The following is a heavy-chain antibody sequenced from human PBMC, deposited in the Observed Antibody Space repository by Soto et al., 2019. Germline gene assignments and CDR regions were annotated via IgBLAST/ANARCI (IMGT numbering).Heavy chain of an antibody. V-gene: IGHV4-34*01. J-gene: IGHJ4*02. D-gene: IGHD2-15*01. CDR1: GGSFSGYY. CDR3: ARRVGTGYCSGGSCSPSFDY. Sequence: SETLSLTCAVYGGSFSGYYWSWIRQPPGKGLEWIGEINHSGSTNYNPSPKSRVTISVDTSKNQFSLKLSSVTAADTAVYYCARRVGTGYCSGGSCSPSFDYWGQGTLVTVSS. CDR2: INHSGST.